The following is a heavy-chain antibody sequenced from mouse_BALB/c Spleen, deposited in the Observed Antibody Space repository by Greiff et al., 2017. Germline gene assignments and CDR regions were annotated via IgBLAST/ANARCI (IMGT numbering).Heavy chain of an antibody. CDR2: ISSGSSTI. CDR3: ARHDGYPGYFDY. CDR1: GFTFSSFG. J-gene: IGHJ2*01. Sequence: EVMLVESGGGLVQPGGSRKLSCAASGFTFSSFGMHWVRQAPEKGLEWVAYISSGSSTIYYADTVKGRFTISRDNPKNTLFLQMTSLRSEDTAMYYCARHDGYPGYFDYWGQGTTLTVSS. V-gene: IGHV5-17*02. D-gene: IGHD2-3*01.